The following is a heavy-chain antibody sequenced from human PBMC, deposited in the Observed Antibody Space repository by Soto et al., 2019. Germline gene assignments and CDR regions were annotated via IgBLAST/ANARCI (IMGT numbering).Heavy chain of an antibody. V-gene: IGHV3-23*01. J-gene: IGHJ4*02. CDR1: GFTFSTYA. D-gene: IGHD3-10*01. CDR3: AKVSRFPGGLRSLF. Sequence: GGSLRLSCAASGFTFSTYAMNWVRQAPGKGLEWVSYISGSSGGSTYYADSVKGRFTISRDNSKNTLFLLMNSLRVEDTAVYYCAKVSRFPGGLRSLFWGQGSLVTVSS. CDR2: ISGSSGGST.